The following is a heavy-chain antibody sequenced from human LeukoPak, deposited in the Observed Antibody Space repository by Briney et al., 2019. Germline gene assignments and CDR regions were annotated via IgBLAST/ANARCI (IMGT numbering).Heavy chain of an antibody. Sequence: GGSLRLSCVVSGFTFSSYWMSWVRQAPGKGLEWVANIKQDGSEKYYVDSVKGRFTISRDNAKNSLYLQMNSLRAEDTAVYYCARDQYYDILTGLIYYGMDVWGQGTTVTVSS. CDR3: ARDQYYDILTGLIYYGMDV. V-gene: IGHV3-7*01. CDR1: GFTFSSYW. D-gene: IGHD3-9*01. J-gene: IGHJ6*02. CDR2: IKQDGSEK.